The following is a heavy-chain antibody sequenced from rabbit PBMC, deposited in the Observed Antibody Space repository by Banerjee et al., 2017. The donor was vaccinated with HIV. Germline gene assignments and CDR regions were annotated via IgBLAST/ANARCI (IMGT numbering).Heavy chain of an antibody. Sequence: QSLEESGGDLVKPGASLTLTCTASGFSFSGSYWISWVRQAPGKGLEWIACIWTGSSGSTYYASWAKGRFTISKTSSTTVTLQLTSLTAADTATYFCARDVDSYVPFNLWGPGTLVTVS. CDR1: GFSFSGSYW. D-gene: IGHD6-1*01. V-gene: IGHV1S40*01. CDR3: ARDVDSYVPFNL. CDR2: IWTGSSGST. J-gene: IGHJ4*01.